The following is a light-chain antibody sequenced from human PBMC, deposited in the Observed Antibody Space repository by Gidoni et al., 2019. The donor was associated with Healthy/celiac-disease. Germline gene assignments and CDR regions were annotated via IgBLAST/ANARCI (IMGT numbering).Light chain of an antibody. CDR1: QSVSSY. CDR2: DAS. V-gene: IGKV3-11*01. CDR3: QQRSNWPCT. J-gene: IGKJ2*02. Sequence: IVLTHSPATLSLSPGDRATLTCRASQSVSSYLAWYQQKPGQAPRLLIYDASNRATGIPARFSGSGSGTDFTLTISSLEPEDFAVYYCQQRSNWPCTFGQGTKLEIK.